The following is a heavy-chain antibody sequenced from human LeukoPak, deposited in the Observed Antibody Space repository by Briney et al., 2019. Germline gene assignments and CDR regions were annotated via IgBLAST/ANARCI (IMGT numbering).Heavy chain of an antibody. V-gene: IGHV4-34*01. Sequence: PSETLSLTCAVYGGSFSGYYWSWIPQPPGKGLEGMGEINHGGSTNYNPSLKSRVTISVDPSKNQFPLQLRSVTAADKAVYYCPRGGIQVWNNKLPAPFDYWGQGSLVTVCS. CDR3: PRGGIQVWNNKLPAPFDY. CDR1: GGSFSGYY. CDR2: INHGGST. J-gene: IGHJ4*02. D-gene: IGHD1-1*01.